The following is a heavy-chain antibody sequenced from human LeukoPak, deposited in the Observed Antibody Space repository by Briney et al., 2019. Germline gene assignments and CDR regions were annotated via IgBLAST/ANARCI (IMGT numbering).Heavy chain of an antibody. Sequence: SETLSLTCIVSGGSISNYYWSWIRQPPGKGLEWIAYINLSGNNNYNPSLKSRVTISIDTSKNHFSLRLSSVTAADTAVYYCARRGYYDSGGYYGYWGQGTLVTVSS. CDR1: GGSISNYY. D-gene: IGHD3-22*01. CDR2: INLSGNN. J-gene: IGHJ4*02. CDR3: ARRGYYDSGGYYGY. V-gene: IGHV4-59*08.